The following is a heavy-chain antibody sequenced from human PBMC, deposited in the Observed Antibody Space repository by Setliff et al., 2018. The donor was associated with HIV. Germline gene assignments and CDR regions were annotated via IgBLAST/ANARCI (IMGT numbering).Heavy chain of an antibody. J-gene: IGHJ5*02. V-gene: IGHV1-2*02. CDR3: ARVLAGLNWFDP. Sequence: ASVKVSCKASGYTLSDYYIHWVRQAPGQGLEWMGWISPNRGATNFAQKFLGRVTMTRDTSISTAYLELSSLTSDDTAVYYCARVLAGLNWFDPWGQGTLVTVPS. CDR1: GYTLSDYY. D-gene: IGHD2-15*01. CDR2: ISPNRGAT.